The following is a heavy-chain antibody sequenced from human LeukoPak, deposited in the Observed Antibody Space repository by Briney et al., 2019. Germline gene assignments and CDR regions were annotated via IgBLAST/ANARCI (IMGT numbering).Heavy chain of an antibody. D-gene: IGHD6-13*01. CDR3: ASQPSNSSSWYTQFDY. CDR2: IYSGGST. Sequence: GGSLRLSCAASGFTLSRNYMSWVRQAPGKGLEWVSVIYSGGSTYYADSVKGRFTISRDNSKNSLYLQMNSLRAEDTAVYYCASQPSNSSSWYTQFDYWGQGTLVTVSS. J-gene: IGHJ4*02. CDR1: GFTLSRNY. V-gene: IGHV3-66*04.